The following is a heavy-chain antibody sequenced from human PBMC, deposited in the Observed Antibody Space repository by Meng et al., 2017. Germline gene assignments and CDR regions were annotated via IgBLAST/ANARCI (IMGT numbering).Heavy chain of an antibody. CDR2: INSYSGDT. CDR1: GYIFASYG. CDR3: AREERGSGDS. D-gene: IGHD3-22*01. V-gene: IGHV1-18*01. Sequence: QVPPVQSGAEVKKPGASVKVSCKASGYIFASYGIHWVRQAPGQGLEWIGWINSYSGDTNYTQTLQGRVTLTKEPSTSTAYMELRSLRSDDTAVYYCAREERGSGDSWGQGTLVTVSS. J-gene: IGHJ5*02.